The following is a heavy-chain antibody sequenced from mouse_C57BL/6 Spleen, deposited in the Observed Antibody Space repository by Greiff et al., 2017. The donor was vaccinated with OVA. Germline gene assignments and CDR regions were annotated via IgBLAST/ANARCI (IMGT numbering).Heavy chain of an antibody. Sequence: VQLKQSGPELVKPGASVKISCKASGYSFTGYYMHWVKQSSEKSLEWIGEINPSTGGTSYNQKFKGKATLTVDKSSSTAYMQLKSLTSEDSAVYYCARSPGLPYFDYWGQGTTLTVSS. J-gene: IGHJ2*01. V-gene: IGHV1-43*01. CDR2: INPSTGGT. CDR3: ARSPGLPYFDY. CDR1: GYSFTGYY. D-gene: IGHD2-10*01.